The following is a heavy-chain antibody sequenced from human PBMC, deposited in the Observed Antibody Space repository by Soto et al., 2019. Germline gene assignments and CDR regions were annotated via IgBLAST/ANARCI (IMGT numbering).Heavy chain of an antibody. V-gene: IGHV4-59*08. CDR1: GDSICSSY. J-gene: IGHJ4*02. CDR3: ARHGRGTRVTTRLFCFGF. Sequence: SVTPSLTRAASGDSICSSYGTWIRQPPGKGLEWIGYIYYSGSTNYNPSLKSRVTISVDTSKNQFSLKLSSVTAADTAVYYCARHGRGTRVTTRLFCFGFWGQGTLVTVSS. D-gene: IGHD4-17*01. CDR2: IYYSGST.